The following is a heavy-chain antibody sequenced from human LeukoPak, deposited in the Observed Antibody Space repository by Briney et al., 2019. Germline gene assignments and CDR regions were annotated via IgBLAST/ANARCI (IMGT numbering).Heavy chain of an antibody. Sequence: PGGSLRLSCTASGFTVSSNYVSWVRQAPGKGLEWVANIKQDGSEKYYVDSVKGRFTISRDNAKNSLYLQMNSLRAEDTAVYYCARDHSSGYDYWGQGTLVTVSS. CDR1: GFTVSSNY. CDR3: ARDHSSGYDY. D-gene: IGHD3-22*01. CDR2: IKQDGSEK. V-gene: IGHV3-7*01. J-gene: IGHJ4*02.